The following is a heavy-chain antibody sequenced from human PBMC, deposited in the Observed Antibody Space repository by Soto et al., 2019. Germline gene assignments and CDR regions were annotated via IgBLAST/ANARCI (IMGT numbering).Heavy chain of an antibody. J-gene: IGHJ6*02. D-gene: IGHD6-6*01. V-gene: IGHV1-69*01. CDR3: ARGGTSIAARRLYYYYGMDV. CDR1: GGTFSSYA. CDR2: IIPIFGTA. Sequence: QVQLVQSGAEVKKPGSSVKVSCKASGGTFSSYAISWVRQAPGQGLEWMGGIIPIFGTANYAQKFQGRVTITADESTSTAYMELSSLRSEDTAVYYCARGGTSIAARRLYYYYGMDVWGQGTTVTVSS.